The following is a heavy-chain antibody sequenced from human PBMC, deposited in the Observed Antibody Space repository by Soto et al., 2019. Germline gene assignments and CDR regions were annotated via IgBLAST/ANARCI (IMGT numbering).Heavy chain of an antibody. CDR3: ARGFSYYDSSGYYLNWFDP. D-gene: IGHD3-22*01. J-gene: IGHJ5*02. V-gene: IGHV4-30-2*01. CDR2: IYHSGST. CDR1: GGSISSGGYS. Sequence: QLQLQESGSGLVKPSQTLSLTCAVSGGSISSGGYSWSWIRQPPGKGLEWIGYIYHSGSTYYNPSLTSRVTLSVDRSKNQFSLKLSSVTAADTAVYYCARGFSYYDSSGYYLNWFDPWGQGTLVTVSS.